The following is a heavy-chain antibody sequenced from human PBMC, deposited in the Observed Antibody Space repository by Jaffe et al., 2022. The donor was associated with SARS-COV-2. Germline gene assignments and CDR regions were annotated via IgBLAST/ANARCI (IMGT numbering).Heavy chain of an antibody. D-gene: IGHD4-17*01. Sequence: EVQLVESGGELVQPGRSLRLSCAASGFSFRDYGMHWVRQAPGKGLEWVAYISKNSDKTGYVESVRGRFTVSRDNAKNSLYLQMDSLRVEDTAFYYCAKEGGEGGQGTLVTVAS. CDR1: GFSFRDYG. V-gene: IGHV3-9*01. CDR3: AKEGGE. CDR2: ISKNSDKT. J-gene: IGHJ4*02.